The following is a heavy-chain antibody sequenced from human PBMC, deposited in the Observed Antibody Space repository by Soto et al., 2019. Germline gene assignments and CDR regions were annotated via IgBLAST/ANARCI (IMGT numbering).Heavy chain of an antibody. V-gene: IGHV3-66*01. CDR1: GFIVSDTY. J-gene: IGHJ3*02. CDR3: AREPRYCRGGSCSITGDAYDI. CDR2: ISNRGDT. Sequence: EVQLVESGGGLVQPGGSLRLSCTASGFIVSDTYVNWVRQAPGKGLEWVSVISNRGDTHYADSVRGRFSLSIDISENTFHLQMNNLRVEDTAVYYCAREPRYCRGGSCSITGDAYDIWGQGTMVTVSS. D-gene: IGHD2-15*01.